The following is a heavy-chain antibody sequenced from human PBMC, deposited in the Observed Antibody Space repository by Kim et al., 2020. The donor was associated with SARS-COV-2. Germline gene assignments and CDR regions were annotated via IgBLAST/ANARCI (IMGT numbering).Heavy chain of an antibody. Sequence: YSPSLKSRITLSVDPSKNQFSLKVKSVTAADTALDYCARRRGPAGGAHLDYWGQGTLVTVSS. CDR3: ARRRGPAGGAHLDY. J-gene: IGHJ4*02. D-gene: IGHD3-16*01. V-gene: IGHV4-59*08.